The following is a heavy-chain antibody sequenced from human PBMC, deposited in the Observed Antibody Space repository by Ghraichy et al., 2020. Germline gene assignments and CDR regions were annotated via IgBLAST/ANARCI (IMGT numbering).Heavy chain of an antibody. CDR1: GFTFDEYA. CDR3: AKDIEAHYASGTYYKAYYYHAMDV. J-gene: IGHJ6*02. CDR2: ISGDGGST. V-gene: IGHV3-43*02. Sequence: GGSLRLSCATSGFTFDEYAMYWVRQAPGKGLEWVSLISGDGGSTYYADSVKGRFTISRDNSRNSLYLQMSSLTTEDTALYYCAKDIEAHYASGTYYKAYYYHAMDVWGQGTTVTVSS. D-gene: IGHD3-10*01.